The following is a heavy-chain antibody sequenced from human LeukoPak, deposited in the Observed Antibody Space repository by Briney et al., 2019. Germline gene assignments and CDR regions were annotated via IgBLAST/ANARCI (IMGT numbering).Heavy chain of an antibody. Sequence: GGSLRLSCAASGFTFSSDSMNWVRQAPGKGLEWVSSISSSSSYIYYADSVKGQFTISRDNAKNSLYLQMNSLRAEDTAVYYCARATAVANDAFDIWGQGTMVTVSS. CDR1: GFTFSSDS. CDR2: ISSSSSYI. D-gene: IGHD4-23*01. CDR3: ARATAVANDAFDI. J-gene: IGHJ3*02. V-gene: IGHV3-21*01.